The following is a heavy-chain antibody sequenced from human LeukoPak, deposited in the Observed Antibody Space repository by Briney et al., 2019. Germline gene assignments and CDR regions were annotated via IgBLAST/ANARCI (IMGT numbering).Heavy chain of an antibody. D-gene: IGHD3-22*01. CDR1: GFTFSNAW. J-gene: IGHJ4*02. V-gene: IGHV3-15*01. CDR2: IKSKTDGGTT. Sequence: RGSLRLSCAASGFTFSNAWMSWVRQAPGKGLEWVGRIKSKTDGGTTDYAAPVKGRFTISRDDSKNTLYLQMNSLKTEDTAVYYCTTDLTYYYDSSGYYPPYRWGQGTLVTVSS. CDR3: TTDLTYYYDSSGYYPPYR.